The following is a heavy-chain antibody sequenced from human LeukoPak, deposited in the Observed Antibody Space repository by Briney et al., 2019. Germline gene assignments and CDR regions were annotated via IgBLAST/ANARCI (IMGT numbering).Heavy chain of an antibody. V-gene: IGHV3-23*01. J-gene: IGHJ4*02. D-gene: IGHD4-17*01. CDR3: AKGYGVLDFYYFDY. Sequence: GGSLRLSCAASGFTFSSYAMSWVRQAPGKGLEWVSAISGSGGSTYYADSVKGRFTISRDNSKNTLYLQMNSLRAEDTAVYYCAKGYGVLDFYYFDYWAREPWSPSPQ. CDR1: GFTFSSYA. CDR2: ISGSGGST.